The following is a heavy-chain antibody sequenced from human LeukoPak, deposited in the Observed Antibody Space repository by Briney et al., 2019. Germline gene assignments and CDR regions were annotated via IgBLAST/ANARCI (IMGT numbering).Heavy chain of an antibody. CDR1: GGTFISYA. Sequence: ASVKVSCKASGGTFISYAISWVRQAPGQGLEWMGRIIPILGIANYAQKFQGRVTITADKSTSTAYMELSSLRSEDTAVYYCARPRYYYDSSGYYDYWGQGTLVTVSS. D-gene: IGHD3-22*01. J-gene: IGHJ4*02. CDR2: IIPILGIA. CDR3: ARPRYYYDSSGYYDY. V-gene: IGHV1-69*04.